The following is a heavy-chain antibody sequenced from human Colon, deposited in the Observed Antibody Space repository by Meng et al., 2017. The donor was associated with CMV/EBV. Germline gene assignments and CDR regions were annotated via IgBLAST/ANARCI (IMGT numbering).Heavy chain of an antibody. J-gene: IGHJ4*02. CDR3: ARGGGGPWPLYYFDS. CDR1: GGSVSADGYY. CDR2: IYKTYT. V-gene: IGHV4-61*08. D-gene: IGHD3-16*01. Sequence: SETLSLTCTAPGGSVSADGYYWSWIRQSPGKGLEWLGYIYKTYTNYNPSLSSRITTSADASKNQFSLWLTSVTAADTAIFCGARGGGGPWPLYYFDSWGLGKLVTVSS.